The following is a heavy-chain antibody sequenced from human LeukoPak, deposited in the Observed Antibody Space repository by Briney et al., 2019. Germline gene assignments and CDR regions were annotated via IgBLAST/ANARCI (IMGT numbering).Heavy chain of an antibody. Sequence: GGSLRLSCAASGFTFSSYSMNWVRQAPGKGLEWVSSISSSSSYIYYADSVKGRFTISRDNSKNTLYLQMNSLRAEDTAVYYCAKDREIAVAGSMRFWGQGTLVTVSS. CDR2: ISSSSSYI. CDR1: GFTFSSYS. D-gene: IGHD6-19*01. J-gene: IGHJ4*02. CDR3: AKDREIAVAGSMRF. V-gene: IGHV3-21*04.